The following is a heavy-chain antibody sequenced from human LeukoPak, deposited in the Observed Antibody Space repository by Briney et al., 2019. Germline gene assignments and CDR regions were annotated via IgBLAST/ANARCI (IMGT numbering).Heavy chain of an antibody. Sequence: TGGSLRLSCAASGFTFDDYAMHWVRQAPGKGLEWVSGITWNSDNIEYADSVKGRFTISRGNAKNSLYLQMNSLRAEDTAVYYCARGGEYWGQGTLVTVSS. CDR2: ITWNSDNI. J-gene: IGHJ4*02. CDR1: GFTFDDYA. CDR3: ARGGEY. V-gene: IGHV3-9*01.